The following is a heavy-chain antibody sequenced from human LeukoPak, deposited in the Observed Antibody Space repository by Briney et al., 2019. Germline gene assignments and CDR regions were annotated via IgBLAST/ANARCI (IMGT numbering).Heavy chain of an antibody. D-gene: IGHD6-19*01. CDR3: ARGIMSSGWKYYFDY. CDR2: IYYSGST. CDR1: GGSISSYY. J-gene: IGHJ4*02. Sequence: PSETLSLTCTVSGGSISSYYWSWIRQPPGKGLECLGYIYYSGSTNNNPSLKSRVNIAVDTSKNQFSLRLRSVTAADTAVYYCARGIMSSGWKYYFDYWGQGTLVTVFS. V-gene: IGHV4-59*01.